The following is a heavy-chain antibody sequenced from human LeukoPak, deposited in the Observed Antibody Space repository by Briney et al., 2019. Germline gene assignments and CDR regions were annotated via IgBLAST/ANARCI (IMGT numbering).Heavy chain of an antibody. D-gene: IGHD5-24*01. CDR3: ARDADGYED. J-gene: IGHJ4*02. CDR2: IKEDGSED. V-gene: IGHV3-7*01. CDR1: AFTFNTFW. Sequence: PGGSLRLSCAASAFTFNTFWMHWARQAPGKGLEWAANIKEDGSEDYYADSVKGRFAISKDNAKNSLYLQMNNLRAEDTAMYYCARDADGYEDWGQGTLVIVSS.